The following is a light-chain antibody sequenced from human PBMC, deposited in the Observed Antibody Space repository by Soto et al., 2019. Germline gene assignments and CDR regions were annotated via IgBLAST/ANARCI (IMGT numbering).Light chain of an antibody. V-gene: IGKV1-39*01. J-gene: IGKJ5*01. CDR1: ESISRH. Sequence: DIQMTQSPSSLSGSVGDRVTITCRASESISRHLNWYQQKPGKAPKLLIYAASSLQNGVPSRFGGGGSGTDFTLTISNLQPEDFATYYCQQTYTTLSITFGQGTRLDIK. CDR3: QQTYTTLSIT. CDR2: AAS.